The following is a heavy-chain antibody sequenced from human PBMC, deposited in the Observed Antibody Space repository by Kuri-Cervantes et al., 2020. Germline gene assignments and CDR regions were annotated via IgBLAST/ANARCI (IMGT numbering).Heavy chain of an antibody. CDR3: AKDITDQGYCLNGVCYAFDI. Sequence: GESLKISCAASGFTFSSYGMHWVRQAPGKGLEWVAVISYDGGNKYYADSVKGRFTISRDNSKDTLYLQMNSLRAEDTAVYYCAKDITDQGYCLNGVCYAFDIWGQGTMVTVSS. CDR1: GFTFSSYG. CDR2: ISYDGGNK. D-gene: IGHD2-8*01. J-gene: IGHJ3*02. V-gene: IGHV3-33*05.